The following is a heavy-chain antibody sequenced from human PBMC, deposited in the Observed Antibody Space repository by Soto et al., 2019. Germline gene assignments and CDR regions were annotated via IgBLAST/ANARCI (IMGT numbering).Heavy chain of an antibody. V-gene: IGHV3-9*01. CDR1: GFTFDDYA. CDR3: AKDYSSSSRLGYYGMDV. Sequence: VQLVESGGGLVQPGRSLRLSCAASGFTFDDYAMHWVRQAPGKGLEWVSGISWNSGSIGYADSVKGRFTISRDNAKNSLYLQMNSLRAEDTALYYCAKDYSSSSRLGYYGMDVWGQGTTVTVSS. CDR2: ISWNSGSI. D-gene: IGHD6-6*01. J-gene: IGHJ6*02.